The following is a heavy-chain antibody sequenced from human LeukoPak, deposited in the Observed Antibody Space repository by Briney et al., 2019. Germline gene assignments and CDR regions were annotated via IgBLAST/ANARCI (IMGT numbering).Heavy chain of an antibody. D-gene: IGHD2-15*01. CDR3: ARDNEYCSGGSCFTD. V-gene: IGHV1-2*06. Sequence: GASVKVSCKASGYTFTGYYMHWVRQAPGQGLEWMGRINPNSGGTNYAQKFQGRVTMTRDKSISTAYMELSRLRSDDTAVYYCARDNEYCSGGSCFTDWGQGTLVTVSS. CDR2: INPNSGGT. CDR1: GYTFTGYY. J-gene: IGHJ4*02.